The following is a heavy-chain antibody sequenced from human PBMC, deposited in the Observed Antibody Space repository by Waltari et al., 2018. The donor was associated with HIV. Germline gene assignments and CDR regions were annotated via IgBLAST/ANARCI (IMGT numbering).Heavy chain of an antibody. CDR1: GGSFSPYY. CDR2: INNSGSI. V-gene: IGHV4-34*02. D-gene: IGHD4-17*01. CDR3: ATRGDYGDLPKYFDL. Sequence: QVELQQGGAGLLKPSETLSLSCAVSGGSFSPYYWSWIRQPPGKGLEWMGEINNSGSINFNPSLKSRLNISLDVSKKQSSLHLTSVTAADTALYYCATRGDYGDLPKYFDLWGRGTLVTVSS. J-gene: IGHJ2*01.